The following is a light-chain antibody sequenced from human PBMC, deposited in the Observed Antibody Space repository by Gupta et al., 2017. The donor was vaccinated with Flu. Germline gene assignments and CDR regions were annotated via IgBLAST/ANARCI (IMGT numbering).Light chain of an antibody. Sequence: DIQMTKSPSSLSSFVGDRVTITCRASQSTSGYLNWYQPEPGKAPKLLIYAVSNLQNGVPSRFSGCGSGTDFTLTISSLHPEDSATYYCQQSYSSPLTFGGGTKVEIK. CDR2: AVS. V-gene: IGKV1-39*01. CDR3: QQSYSSPLT. CDR1: QSTSGY. J-gene: IGKJ4*01.